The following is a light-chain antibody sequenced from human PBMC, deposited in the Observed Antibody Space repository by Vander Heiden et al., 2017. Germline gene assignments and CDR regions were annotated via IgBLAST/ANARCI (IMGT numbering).Light chain of an antibody. Sequence: DIQMTQSPSSLSASVGDRVTITCRASHTIDNYLIWYQQKPGKAPKLLIYGASTLQSGGPSRFSGSGSGTDFTLTISSLQPEDFATYYCQQSFSSSWTFGQGTRVEI. J-gene: IGKJ1*01. CDR3: QQSFSSSWT. V-gene: IGKV1-39*01. CDR1: HTIDNY. CDR2: GAS.